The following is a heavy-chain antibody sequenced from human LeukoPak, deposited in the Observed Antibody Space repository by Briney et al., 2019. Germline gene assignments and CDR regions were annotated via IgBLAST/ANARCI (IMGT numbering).Heavy chain of an antibody. V-gene: IGHV4-34*01. CDR2: INHSGST. J-gene: IGHJ3*02. Sequence: KASETLSLTCGVYGESFSGYYWSWIRQPPGKGLEWIGEINHSGSTNYNPSLKSRVTISVDTSKIQFSLKLSSVTAADTAVYYCARRRAFDIWGQGTMVTVSS. CDR3: ARRRAFDI. CDR1: GESFSGYY.